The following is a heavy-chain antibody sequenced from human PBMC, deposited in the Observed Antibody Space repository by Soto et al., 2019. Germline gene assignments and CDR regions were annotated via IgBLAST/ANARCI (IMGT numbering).Heavy chain of an antibody. CDR3: ARDRASSSWLDY. V-gene: IGHV3-21*01. Sequence: GGSLSLSCTASGFTFSSYSMNWVRQAPGKGLEWVSSISSSSSYIYYADSVKGRFTISRDNAKNSLYLQMNSLRAEDTAVYYCARDRASSSWLDYWGQGTLVTVSS. D-gene: IGHD6-13*01. J-gene: IGHJ4*02. CDR1: GFTFSSYS. CDR2: ISSSSSYI.